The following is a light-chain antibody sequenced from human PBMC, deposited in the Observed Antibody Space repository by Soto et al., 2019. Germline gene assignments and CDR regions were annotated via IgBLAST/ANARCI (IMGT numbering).Light chain of an antibody. CDR2: GAS. CDR3: QQYNNWWT. J-gene: IGKJ1*01. V-gene: IGKV3-15*01. Sequence: EIVMTQSPATLSLSPGEGATLSCRASQSVSSNLAWYQQKPGQAPSLLIYGASTRATGTPARFSGSGSGTEFTLTISSLQSEDFAVYYCQQYNNWWTFGQGTKVDIK. CDR1: QSVSSN.